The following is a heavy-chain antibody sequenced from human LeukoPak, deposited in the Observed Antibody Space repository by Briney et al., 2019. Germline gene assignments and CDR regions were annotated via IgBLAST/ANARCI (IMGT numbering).Heavy chain of an antibody. J-gene: IGHJ4*02. Sequence: SGTLSLTCTVSVCSITSYYWSGIRQPPGGGLDWVGHGYYSGSTNYNPSLKSRVIISVDTSKNRFSLKLTSVTAADTALYYCARATTAYCTGGICPNFDYWGQGTLVTVSS. D-gene: IGHD2-8*02. CDR2: GYYSGST. V-gene: IGHV4-59*01. CDR1: VCSITSYY. CDR3: ARATTAYCTGGICPNFDY.